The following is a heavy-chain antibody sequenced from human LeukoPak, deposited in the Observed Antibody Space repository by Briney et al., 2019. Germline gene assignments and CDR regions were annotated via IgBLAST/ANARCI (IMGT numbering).Heavy chain of an antibody. J-gene: IGHJ4*02. V-gene: IGHV5-51*01. CDR1: GYSFTTYW. CDR3: VRQPRVHTPDF. CDR2: IYPGDSDT. D-gene: IGHD1-1*01. Sequence: GESLKISCKGSGYSFTTYWIGWVRQMPGKGLEWMGIIYPGDSDTRYSPSFQGQVTISADKSITTAYLQWSSLKASDTATYYCVRQPRVHTPDFWGQGTLVTVSS.